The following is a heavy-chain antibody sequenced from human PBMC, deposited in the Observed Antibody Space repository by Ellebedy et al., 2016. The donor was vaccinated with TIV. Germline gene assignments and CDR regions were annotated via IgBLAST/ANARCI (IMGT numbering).Heavy chain of an antibody. J-gene: IGHJ4*02. CDR3: ARGLIAVTGTLFFDS. CDR1: GGSFSGYY. D-gene: IGHD6-19*01. CDR2: ISHSGST. V-gene: IGHV4-34*01. Sequence: SETLSLXCAVYGGSFSGYYWSWIRQPPGKGLEWIGEISHSGSTNYNPSLKSRVTISVDTSKNQFSLKLSSLTAADTAVYYCARGLIAVTGTLFFDSWGQGTLVTVSS.